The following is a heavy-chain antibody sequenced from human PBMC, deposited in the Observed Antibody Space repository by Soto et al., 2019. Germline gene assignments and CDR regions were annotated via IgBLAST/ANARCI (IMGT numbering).Heavy chain of an antibody. CDR1: GYTFTNYW. V-gene: IGHV5-51*01. Sequence: PGESLKISCKGSGYTFTNYWIGWVRQMPGKGPEWMGIIYPGDSDTKYNPSFQGQVTISAAKSITTTYLQWSSLKASDTAIYSCAASIFYYGMDVWGQGTTVTVSS. J-gene: IGHJ6*02. CDR3: AASIFYYGMDV. CDR2: IYPGDSDT.